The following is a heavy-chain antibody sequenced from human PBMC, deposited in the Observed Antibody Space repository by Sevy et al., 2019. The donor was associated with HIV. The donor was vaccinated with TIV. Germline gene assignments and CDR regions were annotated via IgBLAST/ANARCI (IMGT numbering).Heavy chain of an antibody. V-gene: IGHV3-7*01. CDR1: GFSFSEYW. Sequence: GGSLRLSCAASGFSFSEYWMSWVRQAPGKGPEWVANIKPDGTATNYLDSVKGRFTISRDNAKNSLYLHMNSLGAEDTAVYYCATHNSWKMEPWGQGTLVTVSS. D-gene: IGHD3-3*01. CDR3: ATHNSWKMEP. J-gene: IGHJ5*02. CDR2: IKPDGTAT.